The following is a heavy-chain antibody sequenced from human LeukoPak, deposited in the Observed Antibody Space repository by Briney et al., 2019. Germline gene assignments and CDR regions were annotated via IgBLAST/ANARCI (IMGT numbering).Heavy chain of an antibody. CDR3: ERDRRNYYDSSGYYSY. CDR1: GFTFSTYA. CDR2: IIIISSYI. D-gene: IGHD3-22*01. V-gene: IGHV3-21*01. J-gene: IGHJ4*02. Sequence: PGGSLRLSFAASGFTFSTYAMHWVRQAPGKGLEWVSSIIIISSYIYYADSFKARFTISRNNAKNSLYLQLKSLRAEDTAVYYCERDRRNYYDSSGYYSYWGQGTLVTVSS.